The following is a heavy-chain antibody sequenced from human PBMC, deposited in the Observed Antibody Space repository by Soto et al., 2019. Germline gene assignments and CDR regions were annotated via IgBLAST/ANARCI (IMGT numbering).Heavy chain of an antibody. CDR3: ARDFWSGPYYYGMDV. CDR1: GGSISSGDYY. Sequence: SETLSLTCTVSGGSISSGDYYWSWIRQPPGKGLEWIGYIYYSGSTYYNPSLKSRVTISVDTSKNQFSLKLSSVTAADTAVYYCARDFWSGPYYYGMDVWGQGTTVTVSS. D-gene: IGHD3-3*01. CDR2: IYYSGST. V-gene: IGHV4-30-4*01. J-gene: IGHJ6*02.